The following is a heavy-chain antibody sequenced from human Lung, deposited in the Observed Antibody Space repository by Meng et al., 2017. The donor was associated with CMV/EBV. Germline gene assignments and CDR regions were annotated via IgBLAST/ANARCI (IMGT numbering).Heavy chain of an antibody. J-gene: IGHJ4*02. Sequence: SETLSLTCAVYGGSFSEYDWSWIRQSPGKGLEWIGEVNHSGNTTYNPSLKSRATISIDAPKRQFSLKLYSVTAADTAVYYCARRSPNWGLGDWGQGTLVTVSS. CDR3: ARRSPNWGLGD. D-gene: IGHD7-27*01. V-gene: IGHV4-34*01. CDR2: VNHSGNT. CDR1: GGSFSEYD.